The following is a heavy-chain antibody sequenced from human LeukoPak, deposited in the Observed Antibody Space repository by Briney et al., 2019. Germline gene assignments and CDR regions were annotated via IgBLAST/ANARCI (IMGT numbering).Heavy chain of an antibody. CDR1: GGSFSGYY. CDR3: ARGLLGLWFDP. Sequence: SETLSLTCAVYGGSFSGYYWSWIRQPPGKGLEWIGEINHSGSTNYNPSLNSRVTISVDTSKNQFSLKLSSVTAADTAVYYCARGLLGLWFDPWGQGTLVTVSS. V-gene: IGHV4-34*01. CDR2: INHSGST. J-gene: IGHJ5*02.